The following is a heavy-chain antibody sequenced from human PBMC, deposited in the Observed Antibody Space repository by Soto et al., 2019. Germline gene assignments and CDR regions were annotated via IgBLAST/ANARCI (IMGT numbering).Heavy chain of an antibody. CDR1: VYRFTGYY. CDR3: ASYMYDSSGSNRFDT. D-gene: IGHD3-22*01. J-gene: IGHJ5*02. V-gene: IGHV1-2*02. Sequence: XSVKVSCRDSVYRFTGYYMHWVRQAPGQGLEWMGWINPNSGGTNYAQKFQGRVTMTRETSIRTAYMELSRLRPDDTAVYYCASYMYDSSGSNRFDTSGQGTLVTVSS. CDR2: INPNSGGT.